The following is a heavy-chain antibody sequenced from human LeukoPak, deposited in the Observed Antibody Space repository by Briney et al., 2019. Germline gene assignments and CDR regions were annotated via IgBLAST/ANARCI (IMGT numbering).Heavy chain of an antibody. V-gene: IGHV1-18*01. CDR3: ARDRGIVVVVADY. Sequence: GASVKVSCKASGYTFTSYGITWVRQAPGQGLEWMGSISAYNDDTNYAQKLQGRVTMTTDTSTSTAYMELRSLRSDDTAVYYCARDRGIVVVVADYWGQGTLVTVSS. CDR2: ISAYNDDT. D-gene: IGHD2-15*01. CDR1: GYTFTSYG. J-gene: IGHJ4*02.